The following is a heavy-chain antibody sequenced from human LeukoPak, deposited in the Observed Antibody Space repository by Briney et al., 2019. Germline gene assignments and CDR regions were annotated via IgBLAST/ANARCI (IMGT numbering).Heavy chain of an antibody. V-gene: IGHV4-34*01. CDR2: INHSGST. CDR1: GGSFSGYY. Sequence: SETLSLTCAVYGGSFSGYYWSWIRQPPGKGLEWIGEINHSGSTNYNPSLKSRVTISVDTSKNQFSLKLSSVTAADTAVYYCARGQLQLWSGRGYFDYWGQGTLVTVSS. J-gene: IGHJ4*02. D-gene: IGHD5-18*01. CDR3: ARGQLQLWSGRGYFDY.